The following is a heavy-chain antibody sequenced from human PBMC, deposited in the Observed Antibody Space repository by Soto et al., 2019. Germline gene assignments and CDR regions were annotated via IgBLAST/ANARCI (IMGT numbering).Heavy chain of an antibody. Sequence: ASVKVSCKASGYTFTSYGISWVRQAPGQGLEWMGWISAYNGNTNYAQKLQGRVTMTTDTPTSTAYMELRSLRSDDTAVYYCARISFGSSAITASNWFDPWGQGTLVTVSS. J-gene: IGHJ5*02. D-gene: IGHD6-13*01. CDR2: ISAYNGNT. CDR1: GYTFTSYG. CDR3: ARISFGSSAITASNWFDP. V-gene: IGHV1-18*01.